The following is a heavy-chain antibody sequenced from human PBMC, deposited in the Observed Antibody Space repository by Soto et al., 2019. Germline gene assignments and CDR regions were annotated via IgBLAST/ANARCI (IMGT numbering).Heavy chain of an antibody. V-gene: IGHV4-31*03. J-gene: IGHJ3*02. CDR3: AREASATGQLNAFDI. CDR2: IYYSGST. D-gene: IGHD1-1*01. Sequence: SETLSLTCTASGGSINSGDYYWSWIRQHPGKGLEWIGYIYYSGSTYYNPSLKSRVTISVDTSKNQFSLQLSSVTAAYTAVYYFAREASATGQLNAFDIWGQGTMVTVSS. CDR1: GGSINSGDYY.